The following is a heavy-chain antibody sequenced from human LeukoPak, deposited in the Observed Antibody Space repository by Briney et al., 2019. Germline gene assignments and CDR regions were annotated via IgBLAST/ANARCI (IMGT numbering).Heavy chain of an antibody. V-gene: IGHV3-11*01. Sequence: PGGSLRLSCAASGFSFSDYYMSWIRQAPGKGLEWVSWVSVISSTGSTTYYADSVKGRFTISRDNAKNSLYLQMNSLSAGDTAVYYCARGGGYDSGYPRYFDLWGRGTLVTVSS. J-gene: IGHJ2*01. CDR1: GFSFSDYY. CDR3: ARGGGYDSGYPRYFDL. CDR2: ISSTGSTT. D-gene: IGHD3-9*01.